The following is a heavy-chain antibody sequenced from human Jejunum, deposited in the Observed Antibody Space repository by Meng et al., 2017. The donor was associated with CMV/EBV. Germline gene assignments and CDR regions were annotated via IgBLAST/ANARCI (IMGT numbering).Heavy chain of an antibody. D-gene: IGHD2-21*01. Sequence: CAASGFTFRDYGMHWVRQAPGKGLEWVTFIHYDASSIDYADSVKGRFTVSRDNSKNTLYLQMNSLRPEDTAVYFCARDIKWHIDYWGQGTLVTVSS. CDR3: ARDIKWHIDY. CDR2: IHYDASSI. CDR1: GFTFRDYG. V-gene: IGHV3-30*02. J-gene: IGHJ4*02.